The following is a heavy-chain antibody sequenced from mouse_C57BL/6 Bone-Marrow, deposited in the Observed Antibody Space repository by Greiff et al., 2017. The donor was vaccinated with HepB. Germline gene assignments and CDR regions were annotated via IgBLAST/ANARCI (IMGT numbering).Heavy chain of an antibody. V-gene: IGHV14-4*01. CDR3: TTNGYYMDY. CDR1: GFNIKDDY. Sequence: EVKLQESGAELVRPGASVKLSCTASGFNIKDDYMHWVKQRPEQGLEWIGWIDPENGDTEYASKFQGKATITADTSSNTAYLQLSSLTSEDTAVYYCTTNGYYMDYWGQGTSVTVSS. D-gene: IGHD2-3*01. J-gene: IGHJ4*01. CDR2: IDPENGDT.